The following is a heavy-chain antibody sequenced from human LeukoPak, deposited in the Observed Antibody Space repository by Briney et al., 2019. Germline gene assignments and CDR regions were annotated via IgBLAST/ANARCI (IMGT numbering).Heavy chain of an antibody. CDR2: INHSGST. CDR3: ARAPIAAPFDY. Sequence: PSETLSLTCAVYGGSFSGYYWSWIRQPPGKGLEWIGEINHSGSTNYNPSLKSRVTISAETSKNQFSLKLSSVTAADTAVYYCARAPIAAPFDYWGQGTLVTVSS. J-gene: IGHJ4*02. CDR1: GGSFSGYY. V-gene: IGHV4-34*01. D-gene: IGHD6-13*01.